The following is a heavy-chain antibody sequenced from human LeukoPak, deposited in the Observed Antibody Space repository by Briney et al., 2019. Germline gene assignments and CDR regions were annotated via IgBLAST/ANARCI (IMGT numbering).Heavy chain of an antibody. D-gene: IGHD5-18*01. CDR1: GFTFSRHA. V-gene: IGHV3-33*01. CDR3: ARVGITMVTPFDL. CDR2: IWSDVSNE. J-gene: IGHJ4*02. Sequence: SGRSLRLSCAASGFTFSRHAMHWVRQAPGKGLEWVAVIWSDVSNEYYADSVRGRFTISRDDSKNTVYLQMNSLRAEDTAVYYCARVGITMVTPFDLWGQGTLVTVSS.